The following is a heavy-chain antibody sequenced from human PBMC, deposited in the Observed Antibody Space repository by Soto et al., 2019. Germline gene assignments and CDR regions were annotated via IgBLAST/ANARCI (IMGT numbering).Heavy chain of an antibody. J-gene: IGHJ4*02. Sequence: SVKVSCKASGGTFSSYAISWVRQALGQGLEWMGGIIPIFGTANYAQKFQGRVTITADKSTSTAYMELSSLRSEDTAVYYCARDRVSGYYFDYWGQGTLVTVSS. CDR3: ARDRVSGYYFDY. V-gene: IGHV1-69*06. CDR1: GGTFSSYA. D-gene: IGHD3-3*01. CDR2: IIPIFGTA.